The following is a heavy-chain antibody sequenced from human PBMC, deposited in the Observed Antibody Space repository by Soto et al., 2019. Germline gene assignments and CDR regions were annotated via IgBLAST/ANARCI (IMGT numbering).Heavy chain of an antibody. Sequence: VASVKVSCKASGYTFTGYYMHWVRQAPGQGLEWMGWINPNSGGTNYAQKFQGWVTMTRDTSISTAYMELSRLRSDDTAVYYCARVYYGSGSTPDYYYYGMDVWGQGTTVTVSS. CDR2: INPNSGGT. CDR3: ARVYYGSGSTPDYYYYGMDV. V-gene: IGHV1-2*04. CDR1: GYTFTGYY. D-gene: IGHD3-10*01. J-gene: IGHJ6*02.